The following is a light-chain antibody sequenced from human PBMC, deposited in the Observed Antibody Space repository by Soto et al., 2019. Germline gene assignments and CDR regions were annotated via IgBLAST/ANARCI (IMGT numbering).Light chain of an antibody. V-gene: IGKV1-5*01. CDR3: QQGNT. J-gene: IGKJ2*01. Sequence: DIQMTQSPSTLSASVGDRVTITCRASQSISSWLAWYQQKPGKAPKLLIYDASSLESGVPSRFSGSGSGTEFTLTISSLQPDDFPTYYCQQGNTFGQGTKLEIK. CDR2: DAS. CDR1: QSISSW.